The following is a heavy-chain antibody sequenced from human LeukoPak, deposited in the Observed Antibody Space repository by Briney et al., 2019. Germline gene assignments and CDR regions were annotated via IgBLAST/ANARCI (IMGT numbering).Heavy chain of an antibody. V-gene: IGHV3-15*01. D-gene: IGHD2/OR15-2a*01. CDR3: TIEYM. CDR2: IRSETNGGTT. J-gene: IGHJ4*02. Sequence: GGSLRLSCGGSGFNFSDAWMSWVRQSPVKGLEWVGRIRSETNGGTTDYAAPVKGRFTISRDDSKNTLYLQMDRLKTEDTALYYCTIEYMWGQGTLVTVSS. CDR1: GFNFSDAW.